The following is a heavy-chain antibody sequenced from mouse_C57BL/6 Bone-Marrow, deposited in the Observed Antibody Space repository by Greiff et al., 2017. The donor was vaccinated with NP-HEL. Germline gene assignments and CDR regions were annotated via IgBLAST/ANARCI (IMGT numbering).Heavy chain of an antibody. D-gene: IGHD2-1*01. CDR3: ARTGIYYGNFYAMDY. Sequence: QVQLQQPGAELVKPGASVKMSCKASGYTFTSYWITWVKQRPGQGLEWIGDLYPGSGSTNYNEKFKSKATLTVDTSSSTAYMQLSSLTSEDSAVYYCARTGIYYGNFYAMDYWGQGTSVTVSS. CDR2: LYPGSGST. J-gene: IGHJ4*01. CDR1: GYTFTSYW. V-gene: IGHV1-55*01.